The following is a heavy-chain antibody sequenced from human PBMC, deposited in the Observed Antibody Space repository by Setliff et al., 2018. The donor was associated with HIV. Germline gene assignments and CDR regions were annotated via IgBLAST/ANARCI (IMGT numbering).Heavy chain of an antibody. J-gene: IGHJ6*02. Sequence: GESLKISCKGSGYSFTSYWIGWVRQMPGKGLEWMGSIYPGDSDTRYSPSFQGQVTISADKSISTAYLQWSSLKASDTAMYYCARGDSRWYERHYYYGMDVWGQGTTVTVSS. CDR2: IYPGDSDT. CDR3: ARGDSRWYERHYYYGMDV. CDR1: GYSFTSYW. D-gene: IGHD6-13*01. V-gene: IGHV5-51*01.